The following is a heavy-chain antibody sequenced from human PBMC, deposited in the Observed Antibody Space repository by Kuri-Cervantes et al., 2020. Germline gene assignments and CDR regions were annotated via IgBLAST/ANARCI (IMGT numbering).Heavy chain of an antibody. Sequence: GESLKISCVGSGFSFGSHGMHWVRQAPGKGLEWVAVISYDGSNKYYADSVKGRFTISRDNSKNTLYLQMNSLRAEDTAVYYCAKRSKAVAGLSTPYYFDYWGQGTLVTVSS. D-gene: IGHD6-19*01. V-gene: IGHV3-30-3*02. J-gene: IGHJ4*02. CDR1: GFSFGSHG. CDR3: AKRSKAVAGLSTPYYFDY. CDR2: ISYDGSNK.